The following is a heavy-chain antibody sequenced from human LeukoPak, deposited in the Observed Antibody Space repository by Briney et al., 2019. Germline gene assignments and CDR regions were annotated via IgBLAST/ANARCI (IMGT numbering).Heavy chain of an antibody. D-gene: IGHD2-2*01. CDR1: GYSFTSGHS. V-gene: IGHV4-38-2*01. J-gene: IGHJ4*02. CDR2: IYHIGST. Sequence: PSETLSLTCSVSGYSFTSGHSWGWTRQPPGKGLEWFRKIYHIGSTHYNPTLKRRATISVDTSKNQFAQKLSSVTVADTAVYYCARYCSSTSCILRGFDYWGQGTLVTVSS. CDR3: ARYCSSTSCILRGFDY.